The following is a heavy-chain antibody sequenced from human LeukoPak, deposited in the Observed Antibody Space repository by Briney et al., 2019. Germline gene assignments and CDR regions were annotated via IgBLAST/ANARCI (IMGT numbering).Heavy chain of an antibody. J-gene: IGHJ4*02. Sequence: QPGGSLRLSCAASGFTFSSHSMSWVRQAPGKGLEWVANVKEDGSEENYVDSVKGRFTISRDNAVKSLYLQMNGLRAEDTAVYFCARLLHYERSVYRPVDCWGQGNLVAVSS. CDR3: ARLLHYERSVYRPVDC. V-gene: IGHV3-7*01. D-gene: IGHD5/OR15-5a*01. CDR1: GFTFSSHS. CDR2: VKEDGSEE.